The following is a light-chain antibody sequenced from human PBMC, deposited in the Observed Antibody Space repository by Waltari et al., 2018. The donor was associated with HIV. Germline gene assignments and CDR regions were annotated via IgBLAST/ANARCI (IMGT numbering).Light chain of an antibody. CDR3: QSYDISLSGWV. CDR2: GNT. V-gene: IGLV1-40*01. CDR1: SSNIGAGYD. Sequence: QSVLTQPPSVSGAPGQRVTISCTGSSSNIGAGYDVHWYQQFPGTAPKVPIYGNTYRPSGVPDRFSGSKSGSSASLLITGLQAEDDADYYCQSYDISLSGWVFGGGTKLTVL. J-gene: IGLJ3*02.